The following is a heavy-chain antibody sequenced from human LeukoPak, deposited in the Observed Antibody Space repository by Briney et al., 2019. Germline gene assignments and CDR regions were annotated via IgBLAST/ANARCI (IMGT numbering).Heavy chain of an antibody. J-gene: IGHJ4*02. CDR2: INAGNGKT. CDR1: GYTFTSYY. D-gene: IGHD2-21*01. Sequence: ASVKVSCKASGYTFTSYYMHWVRQAPGQRLEWMGWINAGNGKTKYSERLQGRVSITRDTSASIAYMELSSLSSEDTAVYYCAKLDPYIFYFDNWGQGTQVTVSS. CDR3: AKLDPYIFYFDN. V-gene: IGHV1-3*01.